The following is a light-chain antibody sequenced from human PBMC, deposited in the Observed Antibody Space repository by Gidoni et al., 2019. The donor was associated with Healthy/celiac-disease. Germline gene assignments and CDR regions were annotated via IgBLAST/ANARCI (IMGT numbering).Light chain of an antibody. CDR3: QQSYSTPMYT. CDR2: AAS. Sequence: DIKMTQSPSSLSASVGDRVTITCRASQSISSYLNWYQQKPGKAPKLLIYAASSLQSGVPSRFSGSGSGTDFTLTISSLQPEDFATYYCQQSYSTPMYTFXQXTKLEIK. J-gene: IGKJ2*01. CDR1: QSISSY. V-gene: IGKV1-39*01.